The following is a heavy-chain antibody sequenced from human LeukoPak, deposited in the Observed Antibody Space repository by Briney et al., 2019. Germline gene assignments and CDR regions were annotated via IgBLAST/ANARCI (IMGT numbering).Heavy chain of an antibody. CDR1: GFTVSSNY. CDR3: ARTPPTIVAYMDV. Sequence: GGSLRLSCAASGFTVSSNYMSWVRQAPGKGLEWVSVIYSGGSTYYADSVKGRFTISRDNSKNTLYLQMNSLRAEDTAVYYCARTPPTIVAYMDVWGKGTTVTVSS. V-gene: IGHV3-53*01. J-gene: IGHJ6*03. CDR2: IYSGGST. D-gene: IGHD3-22*01.